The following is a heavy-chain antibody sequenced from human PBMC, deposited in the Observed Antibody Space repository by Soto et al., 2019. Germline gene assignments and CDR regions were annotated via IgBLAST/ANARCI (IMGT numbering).Heavy chain of an antibody. CDR3: TTRLPGIAVAGNNNWFDP. CDR2: IRSKANSYAT. V-gene: IGHV3-73*01. Sequence: GGSLRLSCAASGFTFSGSAMHWVRQASGKGLEWVGRIRSKANSYATAYAASVKGRFTISRDDSKNTAYLQMNSLKTEDTAVYYCTTRLPGIAVAGNNNWFDPWGQGTLVTVSS. J-gene: IGHJ5*02. D-gene: IGHD6-19*01. CDR1: GFTFSGSA.